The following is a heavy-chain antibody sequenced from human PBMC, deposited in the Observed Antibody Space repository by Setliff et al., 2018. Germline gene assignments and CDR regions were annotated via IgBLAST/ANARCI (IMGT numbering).Heavy chain of an antibody. CDR2: MYYTGST. D-gene: IGHD3-10*01. J-gene: IGHJ5*02. V-gene: IGHV4-59*11. Sequence: KLRETLSLTCTVSGASISSHYWSWIRQPPGKGLEWIGSMYYTGSTNYNPSLKSRVTISVDTSKKQFSLRLNSVTAADTAVYYCARQGTAIRWFDPWGQGTLVTVSS. CDR1: GASISSHY. CDR3: ARQGTAIRWFDP.